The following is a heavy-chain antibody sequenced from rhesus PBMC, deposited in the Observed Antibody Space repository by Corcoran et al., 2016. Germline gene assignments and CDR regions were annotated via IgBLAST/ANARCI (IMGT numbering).Heavy chain of an antibody. CDR1: GCSISRINW. CDR2: ISGSRWST. D-gene: IGHD3-3*01. CDR3: TTRLDWLLFDY. V-gene: IGHV4-65*01. J-gene: IGHJ4*01. Sequence: QVQLQESGPGLVQPSETLSLKCAVSGCSISRINWWSCIRPTPGKGLEWIGYISGSRWSTYYNPSLKSRVTISTDTSKNQFSLKLSSVTAADTAVYYCTTRLDWLLFDYWGQGVLVTVSS.